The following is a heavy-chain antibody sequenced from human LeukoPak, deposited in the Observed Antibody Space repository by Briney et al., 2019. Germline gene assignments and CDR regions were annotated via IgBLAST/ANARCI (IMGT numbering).Heavy chain of an antibody. D-gene: IGHD3-9*01. J-gene: IGHJ4*02. V-gene: IGHV4-39*01. Sequence: PSETLSLTCTVSGGSISSSSYYWGWIRQPPGKGLEWIGSIYYSGSTYYNPSLQSRVTISVDTSKNQCSLKLSSVTAADTAVYYCARLSRYFDWLLPEHFDYWGQGTLVTVSS. CDR2: IYYSGST. CDR3: ARLSRYFDWLLPEHFDY. CDR1: GGSISSSSYY.